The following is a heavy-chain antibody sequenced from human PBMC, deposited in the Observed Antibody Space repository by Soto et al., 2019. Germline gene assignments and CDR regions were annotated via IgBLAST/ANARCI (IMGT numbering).Heavy chain of an antibody. CDR2: IIPIFGTA. Sequence: SVKVSCKASGGTFSSYAISWVRQAPGQGLEWMGGIIPIFGTANYAQKFQGRVTITADESTSTAYMELGSLRSEDTAVYYCARGNAATITPDYYYYGMDVWGQGTTVTVSS. CDR3: ARGNAATITPDYYYYGMDV. CDR1: GGTFSSYA. D-gene: IGHD5-12*01. V-gene: IGHV1-69*13. J-gene: IGHJ6*02.